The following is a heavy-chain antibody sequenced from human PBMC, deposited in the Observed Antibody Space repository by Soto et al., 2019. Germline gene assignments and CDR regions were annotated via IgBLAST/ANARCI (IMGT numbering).Heavy chain of an antibody. V-gene: IGHV3-48*02. Sequence: GGSLRLSCAASGFTFSSYSMNWVRQAPGKGLEWVSYISSSSSTIYYADSVKGRFTISRDNAKNSLYLQMNSLRDEDTAVYYCARDSVTIFGVVIIPSVFDYWGQGTLVTVSS. CDR2: ISSSSSTI. CDR1: GFTFSSYS. J-gene: IGHJ4*02. CDR3: ARDSVTIFGVVIIPSVFDY. D-gene: IGHD3-3*01.